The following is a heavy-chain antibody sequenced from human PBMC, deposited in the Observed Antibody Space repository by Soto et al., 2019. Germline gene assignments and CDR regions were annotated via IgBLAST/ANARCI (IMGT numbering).Heavy chain of an antibody. Sequence: EVQLVESGGGLVLPGGSLRLSCAASGFTFSNYWMHWVRQAPGKGLVWLSRINSDGNNTTYADSVKGRFTISRDNAKNMLYLQMNSLRADDTAVYYCARDGARCYGNYARRGMDVWGQGTTVTVSS. CDR2: INSDGNNT. D-gene: IGHD4-17*01. V-gene: IGHV3-74*01. CDR1: GFTFSNYW. J-gene: IGHJ6*02. CDR3: ARDGARCYGNYARRGMDV.